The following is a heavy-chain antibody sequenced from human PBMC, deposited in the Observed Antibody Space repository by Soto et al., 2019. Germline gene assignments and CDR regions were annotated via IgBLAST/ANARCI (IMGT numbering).Heavy chain of an antibody. J-gene: IGHJ5*01. D-gene: IGHD2-21*01. Sequence: SETLSPTCSAYGVSLHHSHSFLDWIRQPPGKGLQFIASVYHNGGAHYNSSLKSRVTISVDTANNHVALRMRSLTAADTAFYYCGRVVEGATRHTDPDSWGQGILVTVSS. CDR1: GVSLHHSHSF. CDR2: VYHNGGA. CDR3: GRVVEGATRHTDPDS. V-gene: IGHV4-39*01.